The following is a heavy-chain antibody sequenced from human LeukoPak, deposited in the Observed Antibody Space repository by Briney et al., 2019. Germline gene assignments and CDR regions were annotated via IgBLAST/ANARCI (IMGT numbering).Heavy chain of an antibody. V-gene: IGHV4-34*01. CDR1: GGSFSGYY. CDR2: INHSGST. Sequence: SETLSLTCAVYGGSFSGYYWSWIRQPPGKGLEWIGEINHSGSTNYNPSLKSRVTISVDTSKNQFSLKLSSVTAADTAVYYCARRFYRYAFDIWGQGTMVTVSS. D-gene: IGHD3-16*01. J-gene: IGHJ3*02. CDR3: ARRFYRYAFDI.